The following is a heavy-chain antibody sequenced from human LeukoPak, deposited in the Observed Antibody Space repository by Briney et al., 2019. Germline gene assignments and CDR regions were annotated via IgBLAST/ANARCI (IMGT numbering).Heavy chain of an antibody. D-gene: IGHD4-17*01. CDR2: ISSSSSYI. CDR3: ARDSYGDTSPDY. Sequence: GGSLRLSCAASGFTFSSYSMNWVRQAPGKGLEWVSSISSSSSYIYYADSVKGRFTISRDNAKNSLYLQMDSLRAEDTAVYYCARDSYGDTSPDYWGQGTLVTVSS. CDR1: GFTFSSYS. J-gene: IGHJ4*02. V-gene: IGHV3-21*01.